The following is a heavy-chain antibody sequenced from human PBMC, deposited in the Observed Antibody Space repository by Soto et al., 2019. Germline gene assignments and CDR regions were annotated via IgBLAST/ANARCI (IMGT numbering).Heavy chain of an antibody. V-gene: IGHV1-69*01. Sequence: QVQLVQSGAEAKKPGSSVKVSCKASGGTFNDYAFSWVRQAPGQGLEWMGGIIPMFRSSNFAQKFQDRLTIFADASAGTAYMELSSLRSDDTAIYYCAKDVGFQQHLFVFDLWGQGTLVTVSS. J-gene: IGHJ4*02. D-gene: IGHD3-10*02. CDR1: GGTFNDYA. CDR3: AKDVGFQQHLFVFDL. CDR2: IIPMFRSS.